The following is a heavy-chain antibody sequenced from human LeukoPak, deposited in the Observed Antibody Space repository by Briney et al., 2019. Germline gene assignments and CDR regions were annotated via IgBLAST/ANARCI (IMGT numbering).Heavy chain of an antibody. CDR2: INPNSGGT. Sequence: ASVKVSCKASGYTFTGYYMHWVRQAPGQGLEWMGWINPNSGGTNYAQKFQGRVTMTRDTSISTAYMELSGLRSDDTAVYYCARVQVLLWFGIDYWGQGTLVTVSS. D-gene: IGHD3-10*01. CDR3: ARVQVLLWFGIDY. J-gene: IGHJ4*02. V-gene: IGHV1-2*02. CDR1: GYTFTGYY.